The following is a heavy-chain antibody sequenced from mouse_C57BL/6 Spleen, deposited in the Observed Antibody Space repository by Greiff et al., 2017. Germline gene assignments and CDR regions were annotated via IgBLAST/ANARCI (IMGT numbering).Heavy chain of an antibody. J-gene: IGHJ4*01. D-gene: IGHD1-1*01. Sequence: VKLQESGPELVKPGASVKISCKASGYAFSSSWMNWVKQRPGKGLEWIGRIYPGDGDTNYNGKFKGKATLTADKSSSTAYMQLSSLTSEDSAVYFCARERIYYGSSYAMDYWGQGTSVTVSS. CDR2: IYPGDGDT. V-gene: IGHV1-82*01. CDR1: GYAFSSSW. CDR3: ARERIYYGSSYAMDY.